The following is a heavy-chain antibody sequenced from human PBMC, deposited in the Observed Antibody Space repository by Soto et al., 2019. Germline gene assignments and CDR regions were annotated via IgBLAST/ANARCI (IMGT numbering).Heavy chain of an antibody. V-gene: IGHV1-69*02. CDR1: GGTFSSYT. Sequence: QVQLVQSGAEVKKPGSSVKVSCKASGGTFSSYTISWVRQAPGQGLEWMGRIIPILGIANYAQKFQGRVTXTXXKSASTAYMELSSLRSEDTAVYYWAGGRGDDIGSYWGQGTLVTVSS. J-gene: IGHJ4*02. CDR3: AGGRGDDIGSY. CDR2: IIPILGIA. D-gene: IGHD1-26*01.